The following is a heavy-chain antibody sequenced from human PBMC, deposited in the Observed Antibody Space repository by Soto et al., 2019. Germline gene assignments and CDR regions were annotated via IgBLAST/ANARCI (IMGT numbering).Heavy chain of an antibody. D-gene: IGHD2-15*01. J-gene: IGHJ6*02. Sequence: GGSLRLSCAASGFTFSSYGMHWVRQAPGKGLEWVAVIWYDGSNKYYADSVKGRFTISRDNSKNTLYLQMNSLRAEDTAVYYCARDQRVVVVEAGPYYYDGMDVWGQGTTVTVSS. CDR3: ARDQRVVVVEAGPYYYDGMDV. V-gene: IGHV3-33*01. CDR2: IWYDGSNK. CDR1: GFTFSSYG.